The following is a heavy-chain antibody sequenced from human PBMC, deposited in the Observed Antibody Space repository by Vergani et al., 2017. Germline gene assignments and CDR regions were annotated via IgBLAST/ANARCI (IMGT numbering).Heavy chain of an antibody. D-gene: IGHD4-17*01. CDR1: GGTFSSYA. CDR3: ARGRLVTTVTKGGYYYYYMDV. CDR2: IIPIFGTA. V-gene: IGHV1-69*01. Sequence: QVQLVQSGAEVKKPGSSVKFSCKASGGTFSSYAISWVRQAPGQGLEWMGGIIPIFGTANYAQKFQGRVTITADESTSTAYMELSSLRSEDTAVYYCARGRLVTTVTKGGYYYYYMDVWGKGTTVTVSS. J-gene: IGHJ6*03.